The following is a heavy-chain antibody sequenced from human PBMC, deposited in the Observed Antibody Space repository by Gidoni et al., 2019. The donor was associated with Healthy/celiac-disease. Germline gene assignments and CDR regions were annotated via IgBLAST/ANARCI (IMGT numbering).Heavy chain of an antibody. Sequence: QLKLQESGPGLVKPSETLSLTCTVSGGSIRSSSYYWGWIRQPPGKGLEWIGSIYYSGSTYYNPSLKSRVTISVDTSKNQFSLKLSSVTAADTAVYYCARVLLWFGELLIDYWGQGTLVTVSS. D-gene: IGHD3-10*01. CDR3: ARVLLWFGELLIDY. J-gene: IGHJ4*02. V-gene: IGHV4-39*01. CDR1: GGSIRSSSYY. CDR2: IYYSGST.